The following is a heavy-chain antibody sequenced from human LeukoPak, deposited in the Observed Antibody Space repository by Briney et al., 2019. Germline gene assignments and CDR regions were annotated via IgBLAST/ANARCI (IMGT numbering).Heavy chain of an antibody. J-gene: IGHJ4*02. CDR1: GYTFTDYY. CDR3: AREDSSSWYGRDFDY. D-gene: IGHD6-13*01. Sequence: GASVKVSCKTSGYTFTDYYMNWVRQAPGQGLEWMGWINPNSGGTNYAQKFQGRVTMTRDTSISTAYMELSRLRSDDTAVYYCAREDSSSWYGRDFDYWGQGTLVTVSS. CDR2: INPNSGGT. V-gene: IGHV1-2*02.